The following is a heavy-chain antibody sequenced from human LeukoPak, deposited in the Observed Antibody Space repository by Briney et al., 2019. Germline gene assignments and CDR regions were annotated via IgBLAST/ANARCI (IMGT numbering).Heavy chain of an antibody. J-gene: IGHJ4*02. CDR1: GGSIGSYY. V-gene: IGHV4-59*08. CDR2: IYYSGST. Sequence: SETLSLTCNVSGGSIGSYYRSWIRQPPGKGLEWIGYIYYSGSTNYNPSLKSRVTISVDTSKNQFSLRLSSVTAADTAVYYCARQDGYNLDYWGQGTLVTVSS. D-gene: IGHD5-24*01. CDR3: ARQDGYNLDY.